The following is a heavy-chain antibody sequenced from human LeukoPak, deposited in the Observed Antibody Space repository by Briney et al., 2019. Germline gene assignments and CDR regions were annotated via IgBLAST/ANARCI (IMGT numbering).Heavy chain of an antibody. CDR2: LSGSGGST. V-gene: IGHV3-23*01. CDR3: AKERDYGPADY. J-gene: IGHJ4*02. Sequence: PGRSPRLSCAASGFTFSSYGMHWVRQAPGKGLEWVSGLSGSGGSTDYADFVKGRFTVSRDNSKNTLFLQMNSLRAEDTAIYYCAKERDYGPADYWGQGTLVTVSS. D-gene: IGHD4/OR15-4a*01. CDR1: GFTFSSYG.